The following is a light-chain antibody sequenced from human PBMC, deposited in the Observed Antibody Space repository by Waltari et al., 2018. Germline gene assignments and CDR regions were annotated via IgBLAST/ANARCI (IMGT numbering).Light chain of an antibody. CDR1: TGPATRGPY. J-gene: IGLJ2*01. V-gene: IGLV7-46*01. CDR3: LISFGGAEEI. CDR2: ATS. Sequence: QAVVTQAPSLTVSPGGTVTLTCASSTGPATRGPYPYCFPPKPGQAPRTLIYATSNNHSWTPVRFSGSLLGGKAALTLSGAQPEDEADYYCLISFGGAEEIFGGGTKLTVL.